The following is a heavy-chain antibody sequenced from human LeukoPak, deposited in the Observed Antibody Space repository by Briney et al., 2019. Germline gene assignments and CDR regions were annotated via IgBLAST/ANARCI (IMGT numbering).Heavy chain of an antibody. Sequence: ASVKVSCKASGYTFTSYYMHWVRQAPGQGLEWMGIINPSGGSTSYAQKFQGRVTMTRDMSTSTVYMELSSLRSEDTAVYYCARDVNYDYGDYYYMDVWGKGTTVTVSS. D-gene: IGHD4-17*01. CDR1: GYTFTSYY. CDR2: INPSGGST. J-gene: IGHJ6*03. CDR3: ARDVNYDYGDYYYMDV. V-gene: IGHV1-46*01.